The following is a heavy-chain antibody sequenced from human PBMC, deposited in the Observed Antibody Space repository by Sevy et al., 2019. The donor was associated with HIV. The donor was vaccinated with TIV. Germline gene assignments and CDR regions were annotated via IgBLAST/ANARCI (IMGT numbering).Heavy chain of an antibody. D-gene: IGHD5-18*01. V-gene: IGHV3-23*01. J-gene: IGHJ6*02. CDR3: AKEAAMGYV. Sequence: GGSLRLSCAASGFTFISYAMSWVRQAPGKGLEWVSSISPSGGSTYYADSVKGRFSISRDNSKNTVDLQMNSLRAEDTAVYYCAKEAAMGYVRGQGTAVTVSS. CDR2: ISPSGGST. CDR1: GFTFISYA.